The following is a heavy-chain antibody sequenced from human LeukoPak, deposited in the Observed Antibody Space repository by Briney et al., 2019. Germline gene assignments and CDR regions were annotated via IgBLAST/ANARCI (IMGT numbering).Heavy chain of an antibody. CDR2: ISSRSSNI. CDR3: ARALYYDILTGYQTHTYYFDY. J-gene: IGHJ4*01. V-gene: IGHV3-21*01. Sequence: GGPLRLSCSPSGVTFSGYTMNWVRHAPGKGLEWVSSISSRSSNIYYADSVKGRFTISRDNAKNSLYLQMNSLRAEDTAVYYCARALYYDILTGYQTHTYYFDYWGLGTLVTVSS. D-gene: IGHD3-9*01. CDR1: GVTFSGYT.